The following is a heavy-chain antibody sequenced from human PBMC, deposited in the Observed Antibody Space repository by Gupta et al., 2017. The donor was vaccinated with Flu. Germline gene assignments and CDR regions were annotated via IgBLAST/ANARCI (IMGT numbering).Heavy chain of an antibody. CDR3: ARMEPISTAGTGGLDACDI. Sequence: QVTLKESGPALVKATQTITLTCTFPGFSLHTPGMRVTWARQPPGKALEYLARLAWDDDKFDSASLGTRLTVSKDAPKNQVFLTMTNMDPVDTATYYCARMEPISTAGTGGLDACDIWGPGTMVTVSS. CDR2: LAWDDDK. D-gene: IGHD6-13*01. CDR1: GFSLHTPGMR. J-gene: IGHJ3*02. V-gene: IGHV2-70*04.